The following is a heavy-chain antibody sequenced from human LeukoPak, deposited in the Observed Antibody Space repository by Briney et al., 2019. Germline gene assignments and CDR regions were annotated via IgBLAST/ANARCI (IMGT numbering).Heavy chain of an antibody. V-gene: IGHV4-59*08. CDR3: ARQPHSNGAYYFAF. CDR1: GVSISSYY. Sequence: SETLSLTCTVSGVSISSYYWSWIRQPPGKGLEWIGYIFHSGSTNYNPSLKSRVTISVDTSKNQFSLKLSSVTAADTAVYYCARQPHSNGAYYFAFWGEARLVTVSS. CDR2: IFHSGST. J-gene: IGHJ4*02. D-gene: IGHD3-22*01.